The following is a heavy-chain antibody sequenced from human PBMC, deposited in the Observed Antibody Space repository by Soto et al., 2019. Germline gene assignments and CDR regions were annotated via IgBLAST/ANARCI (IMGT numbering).Heavy chain of an antibody. CDR1: GYTFTGYY. Sequence: ASVKVSCKASGYTFTGYYVHWVREAPGQGLEWMGWINPETGGTSYAQKFQGRVTLSRDTSINTAYLELSRLRLDDAAVYFCARERYQVISDGMDVWGQGTTVTVSS. CDR2: INPETGGT. J-gene: IGHJ6*02. D-gene: IGHD2-2*01. CDR3: ARERYQVISDGMDV. V-gene: IGHV1-2*02.